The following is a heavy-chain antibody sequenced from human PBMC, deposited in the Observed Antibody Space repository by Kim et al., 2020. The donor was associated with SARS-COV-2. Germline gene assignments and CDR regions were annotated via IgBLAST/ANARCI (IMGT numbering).Heavy chain of an antibody. D-gene: IGHD3-9*01. CDR2: IYYSGST. J-gene: IGHJ5*01. V-gene: IGHV4-39*01. Sequence: SETLSLTCTVSGGSISSSSYYWGWIRQPPGKGLEWIGSIYYSGSTYYNPSLKSRVTISVDTSKNQFSLKLSSVTAADTAVYYCARSRTYYDILTGINWF. CDR1: GGSISSSSYY. CDR3: ARSRTYYDILTGINWF.